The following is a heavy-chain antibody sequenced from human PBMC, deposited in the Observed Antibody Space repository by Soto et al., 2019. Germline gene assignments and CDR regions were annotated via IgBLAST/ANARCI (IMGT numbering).Heavy chain of an antibody. Sequence: SETLSLTCAVYGGSFSGYYWSWIRQPPGKGLEWIGEINHSGSTNYNPSLKSRVTISVDTSKNQFSLKLSSVTAADTAVYYCARRKGFYYYDSSGYYSTEFDYWGQGTLVTVSS. CDR2: INHSGST. CDR3: ARRKGFYYYDSSGYYSTEFDY. D-gene: IGHD3-22*01. V-gene: IGHV4-34*01. CDR1: GGSFSGYY. J-gene: IGHJ4*02.